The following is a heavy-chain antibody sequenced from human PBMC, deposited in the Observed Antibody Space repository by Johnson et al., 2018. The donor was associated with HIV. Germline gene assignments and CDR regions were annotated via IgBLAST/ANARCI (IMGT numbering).Heavy chain of an antibody. CDR1: GFSFDDYA. CDR2: INWNGNST. Sequence: VQLVESGGSVVRPGGSLRLSCAASGFSFDDYALNWVRQAPGKGLEWVSNINWNGNSTAYADSMKGRFTISRDNAKNSLYLQMNSLRAEDTALYYCARRAGGVGGGFDIWGQGTMVTVSS. D-gene: IGHD3-10*01. J-gene: IGHJ3*02. V-gene: IGHV3-20*04. CDR3: ARRAGGVGGGFDI.